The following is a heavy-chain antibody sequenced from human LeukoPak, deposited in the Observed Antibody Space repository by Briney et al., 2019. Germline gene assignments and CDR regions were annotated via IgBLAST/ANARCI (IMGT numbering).Heavy chain of an antibody. J-gene: IGHJ4*02. CDR2: IKSKTNGGTT. CDR3: TSDDPVNRS. Sequence: PGGSLRLSCAASGFAFSNAWMSWVRQAPGKGREWVGRIKSKTNGGTTDYAAPVRDRFTISRDGSKNMLFLQMNTLKTEDTAVYYCTSDDPVNRSWGKGTLVTVSS. V-gene: IGHV3-15*01. CDR1: GFAFSNAW. D-gene: IGHD2/OR15-2a*01.